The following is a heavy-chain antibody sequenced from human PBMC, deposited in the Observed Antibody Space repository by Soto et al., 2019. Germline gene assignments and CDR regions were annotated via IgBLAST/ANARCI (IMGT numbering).Heavy chain of an antibody. D-gene: IGHD6-25*01. CDR2: IWYDGSTK. Sequence: QEQLVESGGGVVQPGRSLRLSCAASGFTFSSYGMHWVRQAPGKGLEWVAVIWYDGSTKFYADSVKGRFTISRDNSKDTPYLQLNSLRAEDPAVYYSARRYWVHNIGYGNFYALDVWGQGTTVTVSS. V-gene: IGHV3-33*01. CDR3: ARRYWVHNIGYGNFYALDV. J-gene: IGHJ6*02. CDR1: GFTFSSYG.